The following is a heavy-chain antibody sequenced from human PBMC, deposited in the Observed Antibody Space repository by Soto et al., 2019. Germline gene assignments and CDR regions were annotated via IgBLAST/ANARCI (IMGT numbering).Heavy chain of an antibody. CDR3: ARDRYSGSGAYMDV. Sequence: QVQLVESGGGVGKPGGSLRLSCAASGFTFSDYYMSWTRQAPGKGLEWVAYISGSSGNIYYADSVKGRFTISRDNAKNSIYLQMDSLRADDPAVYYCARDRYSGSGAYMDVWGNGTTVTVSS. V-gene: IGHV3-11*01. J-gene: IGHJ6*03. CDR1: GFTFSDYY. D-gene: IGHD5-12*01. CDR2: ISGSSGNI.